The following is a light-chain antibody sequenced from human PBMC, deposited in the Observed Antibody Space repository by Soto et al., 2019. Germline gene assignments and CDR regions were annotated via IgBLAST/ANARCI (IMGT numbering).Light chain of an antibody. CDR1: SGFVGSFSL. Sequence: QSVLAQPASLSVSPGQSVTISCTGTSGFVGSFSLVSWYQQHPGKAPKVMISEGHRRPSGVPDRFSGSTSVNSASLTISGLQADDEAEYFCISYKTDDTFVFGTGNKVTV. J-gene: IGLJ1*01. CDR3: ISYKTDDTFV. V-gene: IGLV2-14*02. CDR2: EGH.